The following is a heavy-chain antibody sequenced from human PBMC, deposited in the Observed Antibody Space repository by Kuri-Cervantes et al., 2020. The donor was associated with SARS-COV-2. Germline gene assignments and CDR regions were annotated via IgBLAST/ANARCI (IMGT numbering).Heavy chain of an antibody. J-gene: IGHJ6*03. CDR2: IYYSGSA. CDR3: ARLRRHNDGWFATGYYMDV. CDR1: GGSISNGSFY. Sequence: SETLSLTCTVSGGSISNGSFYWGWIRQPPGRGLEWIGNIYYSGSAYYYPSLESRVTISVDPSKNLFSLNLTSVTAADTAMYYCARLRRHNDGWFATGYYMDVWGKGTTVTVSS. D-gene: IGHD6-19*01. V-gene: IGHV4-39*07.